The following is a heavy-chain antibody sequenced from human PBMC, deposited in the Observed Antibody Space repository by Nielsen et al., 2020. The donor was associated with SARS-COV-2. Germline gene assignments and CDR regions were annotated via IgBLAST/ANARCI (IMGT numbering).Heavy chain of an antibody. CDR3: ARDLSVVAVAGTGY. CDR2: ISAYNGNT. V-gene: IGHV1-18*01. Sequence: ASVKVSCTASGGTFSSYAISWVRQAPGQGLEWMGWISAYNGNTNYAQKLQGRVTMTTDTSTSTAYMELRSLRSDDTAVYYCARDLSVVAVAGTGYWGQGTLVTVSS. D-gene: IGHD6-19*01. J-gene: IGHJ4*02. CDR1: GGTFSSYA.